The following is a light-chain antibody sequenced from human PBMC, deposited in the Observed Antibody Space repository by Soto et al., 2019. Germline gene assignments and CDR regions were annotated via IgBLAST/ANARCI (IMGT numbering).Light chain of an antibody. CDR2: EGS. CDR3: CSYAGSSTRAYVV. CDR1: SSDVGSYNL. Sequence: QAVVTQPASVSGSPGQSITISCTGTSSDVGSYNLVSWYQQHPGKAPKLMIYEGSKRPSGVSNRFSGSKSGNTASLTISGLQAEDEADYYCCSYAGSSTRAYVVFGGGTQLTVL. V-gene: IGLV2-23*01. J-gene: IGLJ2*01.